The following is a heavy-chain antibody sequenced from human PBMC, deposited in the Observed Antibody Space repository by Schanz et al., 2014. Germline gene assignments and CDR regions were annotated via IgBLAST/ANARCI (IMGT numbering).Heavy chain of an antibody. CDR3: ARPIYDLWSGSFDY. CDR2: ISYDGNNQ. CDR1: GFNFSTYA. D-gene: IGHD3-3*01. J-gene: IGHJ4*02. Sequence: QVQLVESGGGVVQPGGSLRLSCAASGFNFSTYALHWVHQAPGKGLEWVAFISYDGNNQYYADSVKGRFTISRDNSKNTLYLQMNSLRAEDTAVYYCARPIYDLWSGSFDYWGQGTLVTVSS. V-gene: IGHV3-30*04.